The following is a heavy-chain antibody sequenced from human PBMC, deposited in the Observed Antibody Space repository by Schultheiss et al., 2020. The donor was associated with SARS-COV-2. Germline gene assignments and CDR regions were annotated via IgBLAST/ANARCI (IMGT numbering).Heavy chain of an antibody. CDR2: IYYTGST. CDR1: GGSISSYY. CDR3: ARGPSHYGMDV. Sequence: SETLSLTCTVSGGSISSYYWGWIRQPPGKGLAWIGYIYYTGSTNYNPSLKSRVTISVDTSKNQFSLKLSSVTAADTAVYYCARGPSHYGMDVWGQGTTVTVSS. J-gene: IGHJ6*02. V-gene: IGHV4-59*01.